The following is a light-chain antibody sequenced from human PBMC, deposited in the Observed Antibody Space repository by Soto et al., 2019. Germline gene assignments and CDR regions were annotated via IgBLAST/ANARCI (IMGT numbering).Light chain of an antibody. Sequence: DIQMTQSPSTLSASVGDRVTITCRASQSISTSLAWYQQTPGKAPQLLIYSASTLESGVPSRFSGSGSGTDFTLTISSLQPDDFATHYCQQYNSYSATFGQGTKVDI. CDR3: QQYNSYSAT. V-gene: IGKV1-5*01. CDR2: SAS. J-gene: IGKJ1*01. CDR1: QSISTS.